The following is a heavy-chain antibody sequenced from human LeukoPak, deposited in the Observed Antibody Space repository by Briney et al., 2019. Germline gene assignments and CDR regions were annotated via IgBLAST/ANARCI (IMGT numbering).Heavy chain of an antibody. D-gene: IGHD3-16*01. CDR1: GFTFSSYW. CDR2: INHSGST. J-gene: IGHJ6*03. CDR3: ARLGSYVYMDV. V-gene: IGHV4-34*01. Sequence: GSLRLSCAASGFTFSSYWMHWVRQPPGKGLEWIGEINHSGSTNYNPSLKSRVTMSVDTSKSQFSLNLSSVTAADTAVYYCARLGSYVYMDVWGKGTTVTISS.